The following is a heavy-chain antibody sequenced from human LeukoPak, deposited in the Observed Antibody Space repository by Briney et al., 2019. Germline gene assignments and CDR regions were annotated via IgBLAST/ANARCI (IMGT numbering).Heavy chain of an antibody. CDR2: IIPIFGTA. Sequence: SVKVSCKASGGTFSSYAISWVRQAPGQGLEWMGGIIPIFGTANYAQKFQGRVTITADESTSTAYMELSSLRSEDTAVYYCATKAPPHCYYYYYMDVWGKGTTVTVSS. D-gene: IGHD1-14*01. CDR1: GGTFSSYA. V-gene: IGHV1-69*13. CDR3: ATKAPPHCYYYYYMDV. J-gene: IGHJ6*03.